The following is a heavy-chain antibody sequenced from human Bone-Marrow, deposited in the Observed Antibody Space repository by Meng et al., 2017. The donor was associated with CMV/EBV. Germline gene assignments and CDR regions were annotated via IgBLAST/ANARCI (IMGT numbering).Heavy chain of an antibody. D-gene: IGHD2-2*01. CDR3: ARSLPGPKVEVVPAAKSTYYYYYGMDV. Sequence: SVKVSCKASGGTFSSYAISWVRQAPGQGLEWMGGIIPIFGTANYAQKFQGRVTITTDESTSTAYMELSSLRSEDTAVFYCARSLPGPKVEVVPAAKSTYYYYYGMDVWGQGTTVTVSS. J-gene: IGHJ6*02. CDR2: IIPIFGTA. CDR1: GGTFSSYA. V-gene: IGHV1-69*05.